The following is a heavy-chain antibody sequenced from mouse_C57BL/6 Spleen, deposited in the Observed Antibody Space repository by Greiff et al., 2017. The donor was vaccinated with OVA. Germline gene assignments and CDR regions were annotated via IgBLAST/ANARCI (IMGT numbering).Heavy chain of an antibody. J-gene: IGHJ3*01. CDR1: GYTFTDYY. CDR3: ARTTVVEGFAY. V-gene: IGHV1-26*01. D-gene: IGHD1-1*01. Sequence: EVQLQQSGPELVKPGASVKISCKASGYTFTDYYMNWVKQSHGKSLEWIGDINPNNGGTSYNQKFKGKATLTVDKSSSTAYMELRSLTSEDSAVYYCARTTVVEGFAYWGQGTLVTVSA. CDR2: INPNNGGT.